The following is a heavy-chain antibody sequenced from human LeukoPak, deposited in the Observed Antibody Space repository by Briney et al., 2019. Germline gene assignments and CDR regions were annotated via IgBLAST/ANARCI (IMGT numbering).Heavy chain of an antibody. Sequence: SETLSLTCTVSGGSISSNYCNWIRQPPGKALEWIGYISYSGSTNYNPSHKSRVTISVDTSKNQFSLKLTSVTAADTAMYYCARERVDYYDSRGYEFDYWGQGTLVTVSS. V-gene: IGHV4-59*01. CDR1: GGSISSNY. D-gene: IGHD3-22*01. CDR2: ISYSGST. CDR3: ARERVDYYDSRGYEFDY. J-gene: IGHJ4*02.